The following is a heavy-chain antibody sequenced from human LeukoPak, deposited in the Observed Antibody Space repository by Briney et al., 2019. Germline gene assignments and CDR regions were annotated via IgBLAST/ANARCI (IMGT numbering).Heavy chain of an antibody. V-gene: IGHV4-39*07. CDR2: IYHSGSS. CDR3: ARSDSSGWPGHFDF. J-gene: IGHJ4*02. CDR1: GGSISSDSYH. D-gene: IGHD6-19*01. Sequence: SETLSLTCTVSGGSISSDSYHWGWIRQPPGKGLEWIGSIYHSGSSNYNPSLKSRVTISVDTSKNQFSLKLSSVTAADTAVYHCARSDSSGWPGHFDFWGQGTLVTVSS.